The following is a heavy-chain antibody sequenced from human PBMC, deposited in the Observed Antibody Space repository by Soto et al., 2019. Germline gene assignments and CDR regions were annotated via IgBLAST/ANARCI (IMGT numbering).Heavy chain of an antibody. CDR3: ARGLGARPRTMVRRSGRIFDY. CDR2: INHSGST. CDR1: GGSFSGYY. D-gene: IGHD3-10*01. J-gene: IGHJ4*02. V-gene: IGHV4-34*01. Sequence: QVQLQQWGAGLLKPSETLSLTCAVYGGSFSGYYWSWIRQPPGKGLEWIGEINHSGSTNYNPSLKGRVTISVDTSKNQFSLKLSSVTAADTAVYYCARGLGARPRTMVRRSGRIFDYWGQGTLVTVSS.